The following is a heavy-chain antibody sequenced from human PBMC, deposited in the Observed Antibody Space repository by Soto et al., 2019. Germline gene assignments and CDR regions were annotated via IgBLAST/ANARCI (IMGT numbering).Heavy chain of an antibody. V-gene: IGHV3-23*01. CDR1: GFTFSSYA. D-gene: IGHD2-15*01. CDR3: AKGAFIVVVVAATNWFDP. J-gene: IGHJ5*02. CDR2: ISGSGGST. Sequence: EVQLLESGGGLVQPGGSLRLSCAASGFTFSSYAMSWVRQAPGKGLEWVSAISGSGGSTYYADYVKGRFTISRDNSKNTLYLQMNSLRAEDTAVYYCAKGAFIVVVVAATNWFDPWGQGTLVTVSS.